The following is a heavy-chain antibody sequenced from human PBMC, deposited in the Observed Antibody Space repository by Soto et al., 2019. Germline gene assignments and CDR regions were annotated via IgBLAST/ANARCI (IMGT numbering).Heavy chain of an antibody. CDR2: IKQNRSDK. CDR3: ARDPNCSSTSCYGL. V-gene: IGHV3-7*01. D-gene: IGHD2-2*01. Sequence: GGSLRLSCAASGFTFSSYWMSWVRQAPGKGLEWVANIKQNRSDKYYVDSVKGRFTISRDNAKNSLYLQMNSLRAEDTAVYYCARDPNCSSTSCYGLWGQGTMVTVSS. J-gene: IGHJ3*01. CDR1: GFTFSSYW.